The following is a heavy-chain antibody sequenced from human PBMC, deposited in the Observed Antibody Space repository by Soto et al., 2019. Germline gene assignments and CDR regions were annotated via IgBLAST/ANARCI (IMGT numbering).Heavy chain of an antibody. J-gene: IGHJ6*03. CDR2: INHSGST. V-gene: IGHV4-34*01. D-gene: IGHD2-15*01. Sequence: ETLSLTCAVYGGSFSGYYWSWIRQPPGKGLEWIGEINHSGSTNYNPSLKSRVTISVDTSKNQFSLKLSSVTAADTAVYYCARGGGVVAAKYYYYMDVWGKGTTVTVSS. CDR3: ARGGGVVAAKYYYYMDV. CDR1: GGSFSGYY.